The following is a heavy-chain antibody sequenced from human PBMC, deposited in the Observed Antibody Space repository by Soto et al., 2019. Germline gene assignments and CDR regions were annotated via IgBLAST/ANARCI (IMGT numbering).Heavy chain of an antibody. D-gene: IGHD2-15*01. V-gene: IGHV4-34*01. J-gene: IGHJ5*02. Sequence: SETLSLTCAVYGGSFSGYYWSWIRQPPGKGLEWIGEINHSGSTNYNPSLKSRVTISVDTSKNQFSLKLSSVTAADTAVYYCARGRGALGYCSGGSCQRQHWFDPWGQGTLVTAPQ. CDR1: GGSFSGYY. CDR3: ARGRGALGYCSGGSCQRQHWFDP. CDR2: INHSGST.